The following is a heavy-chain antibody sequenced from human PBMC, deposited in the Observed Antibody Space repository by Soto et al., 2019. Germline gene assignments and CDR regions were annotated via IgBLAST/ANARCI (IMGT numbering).Heavy chain of an antibody. CDR3: ARGGYQLRWEGVFDY. D-gene: IGHD2-2*01. CDR1: GGSISSYY. V-gene: IGHV4-59*01. J-gene: IGHJ4*02. CDR2: SYYSGST. Sequence: PSETLSLTCTVSGGSISSYYWSWIRQPPGKGLEWLGYSYYSGSTNYNPSLKSRVAMSVDTSKNQFSLKLSSVTAADTAVYYCARGGYQLRWEGVFDYWGQGTLVTVSS.